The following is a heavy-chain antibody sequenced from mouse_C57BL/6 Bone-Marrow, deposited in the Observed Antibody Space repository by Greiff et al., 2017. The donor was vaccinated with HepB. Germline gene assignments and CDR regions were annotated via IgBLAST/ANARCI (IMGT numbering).Heavy chain of an antibody. CDR1: GYTFTDYN. CDR2: INPNNGGT. CDR3: ARRDYDVPFAY. V-gene: IGHV1-18*01. D-gene: IGHD2-4*01. Sequence: EVQGVESGPELVKPGASVKIPCKASGYTFTDYNMDWVKQSHGKSLEWIGDINPNNGGTIYNQKFKGKATLTVDKSSSTAYMELRSLTSEDTAVYYCARRDYDVPFAYWGQGTLVTVSA. J-gene: IGHJ3*01.